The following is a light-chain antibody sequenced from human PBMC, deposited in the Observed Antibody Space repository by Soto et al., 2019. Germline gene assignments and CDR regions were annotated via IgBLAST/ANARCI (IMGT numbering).Light chain of an antibody. Sequence: LTAPASVSGSPGQSITISVTGTSIDVGGYNYVSWYQQHPGKAPKLMIYDVSNRPSGVSNRFSGSKSGNTASLTISGLQAEDEADYYCSSYTSRSVLVFGTGTKVTV. J-gene: IGLJ1*01. CDR1: SIDVGGYNY. V-gene: IGLV2-14*01. CDR3: SSYTSRSVLV. CDR2: DVS.